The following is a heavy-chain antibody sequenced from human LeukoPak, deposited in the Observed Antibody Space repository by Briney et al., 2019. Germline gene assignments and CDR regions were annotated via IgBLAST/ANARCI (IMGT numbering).Heavy chain of an antibody. CDR3: TTVIVPAARIDY. J-gene: IGHJ4*02. CDR2: IKSKTDGGTT. V-gene: IGHV3-15*01. Sequence: GGSLRLSCAASGFTFSSYAMSWVRQAPGKGLEWVGRIKSKTDGGTTDYAAPVKGRFTISRDDSKNTLYLQMNSRKTEDTAVYYCTTVIVPAARIDYWGQGTLVTVSS. D-gene: IGHD2-2*01. CDR1: GFTFSSYA.